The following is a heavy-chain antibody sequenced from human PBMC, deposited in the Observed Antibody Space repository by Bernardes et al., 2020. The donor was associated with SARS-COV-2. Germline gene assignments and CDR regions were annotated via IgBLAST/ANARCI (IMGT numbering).Heavy chain of an antibody. J-gene: IGHJ4*02. CDR1: GYPFTSYD. D-gene: IGHD6-13*01. Sequence: ASVKVSCKASGYPFTSYDFNWVRQASGQGLEWMGWMNPDTGNIVYAQRFQGRVTMTRDTSIGTAYMELSSLTSEDSAVYYCYSSPWYGGGFDHWGQGTLVTVSS. CDR3: YSSPWYGGGFDH. V-gene: IGHV1-8*01. CDR2: MNPDTGNI.